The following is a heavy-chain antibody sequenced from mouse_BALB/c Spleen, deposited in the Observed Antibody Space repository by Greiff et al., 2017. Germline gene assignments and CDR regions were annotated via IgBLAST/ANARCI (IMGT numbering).Heavy chain of an antibody. J-gene: IGHJ4*01. V-gene: IGHV2-4-1*01. CDR2: IWSGGST. CDR1: GFSLTSYG. CDR3: ARDGYDDYAMDY. Sequence: VQRVESGPGLVQPSQSLSITCTVSGFSLTSYGVHWVRQSPGKGLEWLGVIWSGGSTDYNAAFISRLSISKDNSKSQVFLKMNSLQTDDTARYYCARDGYDDYAMDYWGQGTSVTVSS. D-gene: IGHD2-2*01.